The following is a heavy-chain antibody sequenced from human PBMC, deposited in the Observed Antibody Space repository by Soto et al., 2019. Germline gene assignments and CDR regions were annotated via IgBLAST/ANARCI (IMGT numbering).Heavy chain of an antibody. J-gene: IGHJ4*02. Sequence: QVQLVQSGAEVKKPGASVKVSCKASGYTFTGYYMHWVRQAPGQGLEWMGWINPNSGGTNYAQKFQGGVTMTRDTSTNTAYMELSRRRSDDTAVYYCTRDGAMGGERGGFDYWGQGTLVTVSS. V-gene: IGHV1-2*02. CDR3: TRDGAMGGERGGFDY. CDR2: INPNSGGT. CDR1: GYTFTGYY. D-gene: IGHD1-1*01.